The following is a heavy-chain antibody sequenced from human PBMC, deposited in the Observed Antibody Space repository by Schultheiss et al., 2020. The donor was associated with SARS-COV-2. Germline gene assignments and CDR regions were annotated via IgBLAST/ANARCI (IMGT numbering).Heavy chain of an antibody. Sequence: SETLSLTCVVSGGSISRGGNSWSWIRQPPGKGLEWMGYIYFTGTTYYNPSLKSRVTISIDTSRNQFSLNLRSMTAADTAVYYCARDYSNIDYDYDYGMDVWGQGTTVTVSS. V-gene: IGHV4-30-4*07. J-gene: IGHJ6*02. CDR1: GGSISRGGNS. CDR2: IYFTGTT. CDR3: ARDYSNIDYDYDYGMDV. D-gene: IGHD4-11*01.